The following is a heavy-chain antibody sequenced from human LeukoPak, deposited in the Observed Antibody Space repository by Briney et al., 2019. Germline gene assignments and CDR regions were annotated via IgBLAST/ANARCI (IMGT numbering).Heavy chain of an antibody. Sequence: GGSLRLSCAASGFGFSNYWMSWVRQAPGEGLEWVANMNEDGSEKNYVDSVKGRFTISRDNAQDSLYLQMNSLRAEDTAVYYCARDRGYSNFDYWGQGTLLTVSS. D-gene: IGHD4-11*01. J-gene: IGHJ4*02. V-gene: IGHV3-7*01. CDR3: ARDRGYSNFDY. CDR1: GFGFSNYW. CDR2: MNEDGSEK.